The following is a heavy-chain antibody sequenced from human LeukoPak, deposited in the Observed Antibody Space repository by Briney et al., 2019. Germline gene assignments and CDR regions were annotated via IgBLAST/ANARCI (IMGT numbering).Heavy chain of an antibody. V-gene: IGHV4-38-2*02. CDR1: GYSISSGYF. D-gene: IGHD6-6*01. J-gene: IGHJ4*02. Sequence: SETLSLTCNVSGYSISSGYFWGWVRQAPGKGLEWIGSIYQRAAVHYNPSLKSRVTISVDTSKNQFSLKLSSVTAADTAVYYCARVVKQLGRLYYFDYWGQGTLVTVSS. CDR2: IYQRAAV. CDR3: ARVVKQLGRLYYFDY.